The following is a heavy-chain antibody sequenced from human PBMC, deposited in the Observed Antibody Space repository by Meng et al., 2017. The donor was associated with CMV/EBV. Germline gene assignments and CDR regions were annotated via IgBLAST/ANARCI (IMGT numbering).Heavy chain of an antibody. V-gene: IGHV3-7*01. D-gene: IGHD4-11*01. CDR2: IKVDGSDK. Sequence: GESLKISCAASGFTFSIYWMTWVRQAPGKGLEWVANIKVDGSDKYYVDSVKGRSTISRDNAKNSVYLQMNSLRAEDTAVYYCARDTLSTVTTVPHYGMDVWGQGTTVTVSS. J-gene: IGHJ6*02. CDR1: GFTFSIYW. CDR3: ARDTLSTVTTVPHYGMDV.